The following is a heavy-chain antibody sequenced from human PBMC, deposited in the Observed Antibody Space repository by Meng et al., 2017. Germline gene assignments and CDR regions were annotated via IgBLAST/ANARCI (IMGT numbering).Heavy chain of an antibody. CDR1: GYTFTRYY. Sequence: VQSVQEGDEVEEPGASVKVSCKASGYTFTRYYMHWVRQAPGQGLEWMGIINASGGSTSYAQKFQGRVTMTRDTSTSTVYMGLSSLRSEDTAGYYCASSSGWGDPVYDYWGQGTLVTVSS. V-gene: IGHV1-46*01. D-gene: IGHD2-21*01. CDR3: ASSSGWGDPVYDY. CDR2: INASGGST. J-gene: IGHJ4*02.